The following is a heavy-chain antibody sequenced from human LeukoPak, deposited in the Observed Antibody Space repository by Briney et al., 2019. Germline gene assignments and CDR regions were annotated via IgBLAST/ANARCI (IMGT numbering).Heavy chain of an antibody. D-gene: IGHD4-17*01. Sequence: GGSLRPSCAASGFNFGGYVMSWVRQAPGKGLEWVSVISRSGDYTKYADSVKGRFTICKDNSKNTLSLQVSGLRAEDTALYYCAKDRDDSGDYAFDYWGQGILVSVSS. CDR3: AKDRDDSGDYAFDY. V-gene: IGHV3-23*01. CDR1: GFNFGGYV. J-gene: IGHJ4*02. CDR2: ISRSGDYT.